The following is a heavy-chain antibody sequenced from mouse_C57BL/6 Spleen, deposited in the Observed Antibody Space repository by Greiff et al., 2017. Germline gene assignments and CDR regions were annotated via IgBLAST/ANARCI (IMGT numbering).Heavy chain of an antibody. D-gene: IGHD3-1*01. Sequence: VQLQQSGPELVKPGASVKISCKASGYSFTGYYMNWVKQSPEKSLEWIGEINPSTGGTTYNQKFKAKATLNVDKSSSTAYMQLKSLTSEDSAVYYCARQLDYWGQGTTRTVSS. CDR3: ARQLDY. V-gene: IGHV1-42*01. CDR1: GYSFTGYY. J-gene: IGHJ2*01. CDR2: INPSTGGT.